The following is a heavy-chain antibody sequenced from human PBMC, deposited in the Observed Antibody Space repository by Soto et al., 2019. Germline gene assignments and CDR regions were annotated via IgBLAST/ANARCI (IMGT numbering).Heavy chain of an antibody. CDR1: GDSISSYY. D-gene: IGHD6-13*01. Sequence: SETLSLTCAVSGDSISSYYWSWIRQPPGKGLEWIGYIYYSGSTNYNPSLKSRVTISVDTSKNQSSLRLSSVTAADTAVYYCARRGYSSSWYQIDYWGQGTLVTVSS. CDR2: IYYSGST. J-gene: IGHJ4*02. CDR3: ARRGYSSSWYQIDY. V-gene: IGHV4-59*01.